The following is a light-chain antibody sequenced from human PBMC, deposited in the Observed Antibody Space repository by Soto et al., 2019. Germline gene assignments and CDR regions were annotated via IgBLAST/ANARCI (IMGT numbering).Light chain of an antibody. CDR1: QTISSW. CDR3: QHYNSYSEA. J-gene: IGKJ1*01. Sequence: DIQMTQAPSTLSGSVGDRVTITCLASQTISSWLAWYQQKPGKAPKLLIYKASTLQSGVPSRFRGSGSGTEFTLTISSLQPDDFATYDCQHYNSYSEACGQGTKVELK. CDR2: KAS. V-gene: IGKV1-5*03.